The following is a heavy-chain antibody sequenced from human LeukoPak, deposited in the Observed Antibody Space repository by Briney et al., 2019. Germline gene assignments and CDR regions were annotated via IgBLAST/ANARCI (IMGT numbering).Heavy chain of an antibody. CDR3: ARCLTRTYYYYFMDV. D-gene: IGHD3-9*01. Sequence: PSETLSLTRTVSGDSINNYHWSWIRQPAGKGLEWIGHIFVSGSTHYNPSLKSRVTMSVDSSKNQLSLKLNSVTAADTAVYYCARCLTRTYYYYFMDVWGKGTTVTVSS. CDR2: IFVSGST. J-gene: IGHJ6*03. CDR1: GDSINNYH. V-gene: IGHV4-4*07.